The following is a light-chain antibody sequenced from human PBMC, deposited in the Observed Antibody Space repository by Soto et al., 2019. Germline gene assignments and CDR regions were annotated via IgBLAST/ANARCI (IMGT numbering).Light chain of an antibody. Sequence: EIMLTQSPATVSLSPGERATLSCRASQSVSRYLAWYQQEPGQAPRLLIYDASNRATGIPARFSGSGSGTDFTLTISSLEPEDFAVYYCQQRSSWPITFGQGTRLEI. CDR1: QSVSRY. J-gene: IGKJ5*01. CDR2: DAS. V-gene: IGKV3-11*01. CDR3: QQRSSWPIT.